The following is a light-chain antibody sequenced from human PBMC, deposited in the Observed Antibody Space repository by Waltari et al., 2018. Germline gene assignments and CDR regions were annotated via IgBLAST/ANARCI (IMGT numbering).Light chain of an antibody. V-gene: IGKV3-20*01. CDR3: QTYGPGDT. CDR1: QIVTSRY. J-gene: IGKJ2*01. CDR2: GAS. Sequence: EIVLTQSPGTLSLSPGERATLSCRASQIVTSRYLAWYQQKPGQAPRLLIYGASSRATGIPDRFSGSGSGTDFTLTISRLEPEDFAVYYCQTYGPGDTFGQGTKLEIK.